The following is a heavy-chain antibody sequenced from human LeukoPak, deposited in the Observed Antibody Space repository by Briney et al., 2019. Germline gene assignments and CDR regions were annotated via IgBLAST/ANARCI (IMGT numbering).Heavy chain of an antibody. J-gene: IGHJ4*02. D-gene: IGHD2-21*02. V-gene: IGHV1-18*01. CDR2: ISAYNGNT. Sequence: GASVKVSCKSSGYTFTSYGISWVRQAPGQGLEWRGWISAYNGNTNYAQKLQGRVTMTTDTSTSTAYMELRSLRSDDTAVYYCARDQRAYCGGDCPSDYWGQGTLVTVSS. CDR3: ARDQRAYCGGDCPSDY. CDR1: GYTFTSYG.